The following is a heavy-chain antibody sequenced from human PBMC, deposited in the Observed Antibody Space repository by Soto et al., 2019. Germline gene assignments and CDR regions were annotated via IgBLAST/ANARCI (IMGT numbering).Heavy chain of an antibody. CDR1: GFTFSSYA. CDR3: ARVRSWIQLWLLDY. Sequence: GGSLRLSCAASGFTFSSYAMHWVRQAPGKGLEWVAVISYDGSNKYYADSVKGRFTISRDNSKNTLYLQMNSLRAEDTAVYYCARVRSWIQLWLLDYWGQGTLVTVSS. D-gene: IGHD5-18*01. CDR2: ISYDGSNK. V-gene: IGHV3-30-3*01. J-gene: IGHJ4*02.